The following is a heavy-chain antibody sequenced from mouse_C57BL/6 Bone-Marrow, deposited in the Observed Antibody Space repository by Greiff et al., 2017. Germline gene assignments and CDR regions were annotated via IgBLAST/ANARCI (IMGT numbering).Heavy chain of an antibody. CDR1: GYTFTDYY. Sequence: VQLQQSGPELVKPGASVKISCKASGYTFTDYYMNWVKQSHGKSLEWIGDINPNTGGTSYNQKFKAKATLTVDKSSSTAYMEHRSLTSEDSTVYYCARRVYYDYGDYWGQGTTLTVSS. CDR3: ARRVYYDYGDY. J-gene: IGHJ2*01. V-gene: IGHV1-26*01. CDR2: INPNTGGT. D-gene: IGHD2-4*01.